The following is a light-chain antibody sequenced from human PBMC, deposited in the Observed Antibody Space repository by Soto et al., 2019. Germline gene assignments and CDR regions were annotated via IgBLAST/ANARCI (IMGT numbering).Light chain of an antibody. CDR1: QSVSRN. V-gene: IGKV3D-15*01. J-gene: IGKJ2*01. CDR2: DAS. Sequence: EIVMTQSPATLSVSPGERATLSCRASQSVSRNFAWYQQKPGQAPRLLNYDASTRATGIPARFSGSGSGTEFTLTISSLQSEDFVVYYCQQYNKWPYTFGQGTKEEIK. CDR3: QQYNKWPYT.